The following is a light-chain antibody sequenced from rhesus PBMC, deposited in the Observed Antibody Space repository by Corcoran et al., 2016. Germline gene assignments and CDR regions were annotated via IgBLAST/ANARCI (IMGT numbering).Light chain of an antibody. J-gene: IGKJ1*01. Sequence: DIQMTQSPSSLSASVGDRVTVTCRASQGINKELSWYQQKPAKAPTLLIYAASSLQTGVSSRFSGSGSRTDFTLPISSLQPEDVATYYCLQDYTTPWTFGQGTKVEIK. CDR2: AAS. V-gene: IGKV1-94*01. CDR3: LQDYTTPWT. CDR1: QGINKE.